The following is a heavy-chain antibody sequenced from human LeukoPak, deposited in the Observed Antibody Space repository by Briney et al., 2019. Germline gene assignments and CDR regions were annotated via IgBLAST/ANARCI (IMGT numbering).Heavy chain of an antibody. D-gene: IGHD3-10*01. Sequence: ASVRVSCKASGYTFTGYYMHWVQQAPGQGLEWMGGIIPIFGTANYAQKFQGRVTITADKSTSTAYMELSSLRSEDTAVYYCARVTLYGSGSYYNVIWFDPWGQGTLVTVSS. CDR3: ARVTLYGSGSYYNVIWFDP. CDR2: IIPIFGTA. V-gene: IGHV1-69*06. CDR1: GYTFTGYY. J-gene: IGHJ5*02.